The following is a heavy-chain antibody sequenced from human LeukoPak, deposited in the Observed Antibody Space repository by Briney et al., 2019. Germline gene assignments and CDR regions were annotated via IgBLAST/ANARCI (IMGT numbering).Heavy chain of an antibody. CDR3: ARESSETYYYDSSGYPFQH. J-gene: IGHJ1*01. CDR1: GGTFSSYA. D-gene: IGHD3-22*01. Sequence: SVKVSCKASGGTFSSYAISWVRQAPGQGLEWMGGIIPIFGTANYAQKFQGRVTITADESTSTAYMELSSLRSEDTAVYYCARESSETYYYDSSGYPFQHWGQGTLVAVSS. V-gene: IGHV1-69*13. CDR2: IIPIFGTA.